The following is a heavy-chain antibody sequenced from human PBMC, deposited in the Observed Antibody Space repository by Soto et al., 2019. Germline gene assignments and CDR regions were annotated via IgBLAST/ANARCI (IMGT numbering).Heavy chain of an antibody. Sequence: SETLSLTCAVYGGSFSGYYWSWIRQPPGKGLEWIGEINHSGSTNYNPSLKSRVTISVDTSKNQFSLKLSSVTAADTAVYYCARPGKGSTERKDSHYYYYMDVWGKGTTVTVSS. J-gene: IGHJ6*03. CDR1: GGSFSGYY. CDR3: ARPGKGSTERKDSHYYYYMDV. D-gene: IGHD2-2*01. CDR2: INHSGST. V-gene: IGHV4-34*01.